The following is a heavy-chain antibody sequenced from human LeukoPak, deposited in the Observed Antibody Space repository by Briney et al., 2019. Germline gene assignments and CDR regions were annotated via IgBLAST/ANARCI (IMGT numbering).Heavy chain of an antibody. Sequence: GGSLRLSCAASGFTFSSYWMSWVRQAPEKGLEWVANIKQDGSEKYYVDSVKGRFTISRDNAKNSLYLQMNSLRAEDTAVYYCARVGYYYYYGMDVWGQGTTVTVSS. CDR3: ARVGYYYYYGMDV. CDR1: GFTFSSYW. J-gene: IGHJ6*02. CDR2: IKQDGSEK. V-gene: IGHV3-7*01.